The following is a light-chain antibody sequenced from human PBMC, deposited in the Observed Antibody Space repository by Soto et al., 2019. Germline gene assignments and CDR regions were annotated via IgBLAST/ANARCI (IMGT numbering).Light chain of an antibody. CDR2: AAS. CDR1: QSISSY. J-gene: IGKJ4*01. V-gene: IGKV1-39*01. CDR3: QQSYSTPI. Sequence: DIQMTQSPSSLSASVGDRVTITCRASQSISSYLNWYQQKPGKAPKLLIYAASSLQSGVPSRFSGSGSGTDFTLNISSLQPEDFATYYCQQSYSTPIFGGGTKVDIX.